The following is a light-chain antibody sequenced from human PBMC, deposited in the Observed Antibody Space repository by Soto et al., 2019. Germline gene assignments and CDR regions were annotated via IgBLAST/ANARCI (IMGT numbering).Light chain of an antibody. V-gene: IGKV1-12*01. J-gene: IGKJ3*01. Sequence: IQMTQSPSSVSASVGDEVTITCRASHDVRTWLAWYQQKPGRVPKLLIHGASVLQSGVPSRFSGSGTGTDFTLTISNLQPDDFATYYCLQVNDMPLTFGPGTKVDN. CDR2: GAS. CDR3: LQVNDMPLT. CDR1: HDVRTW.